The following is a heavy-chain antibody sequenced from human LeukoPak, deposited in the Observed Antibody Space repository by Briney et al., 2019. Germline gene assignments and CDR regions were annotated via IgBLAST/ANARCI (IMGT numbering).Heavy chain of an antibody. J-gene: IGHJ6*03. CDR2: ISGSGGST. V-gene: IGHV3-23*01. CDR3: ARSAPAGYSYYYYYMDV. CDR1: GFTFSSYG. D-gene: IGHD6-13*01. Sequence: GGSLRLSCAASGFTFSSYGMHWVREAPGKGLEWVSAISGSGGSTYYADSVKGRFTISRDNAKNTLYLQMNSLRAEDTAVYYCARSAPAGYSYYYYYMDVWGKGTTVTISS.